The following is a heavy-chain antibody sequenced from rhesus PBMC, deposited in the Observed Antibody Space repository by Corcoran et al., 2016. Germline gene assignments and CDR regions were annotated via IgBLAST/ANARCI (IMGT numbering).Heavy chain of an antibody. V-gene: IGHV4-73*01. Sequence: QVKLQQWGEGLVKPSETLSLTCAVYGGSISGYYWHWIRQPPGKGLEWIGNIDGDSGSTKSNPSLKNRVTISKNSSKKQFSLRLSSVTAADTAIYYCTRDQNYGRGYYNYWGQGVLVTVSS. D-gene: IGHD2-21*01. CDR1: GGSISGYY. J-gene: IGHJ4*01. CDR3: TRDQNYGRGYYNY. CDR2: IDGDSGST.